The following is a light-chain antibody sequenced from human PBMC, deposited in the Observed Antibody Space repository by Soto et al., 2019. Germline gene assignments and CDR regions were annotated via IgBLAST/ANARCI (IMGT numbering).Light chain of an antibody. J-gene: IGKJ1*01. V-gene: IGKV4-1*01. Sequence: DIVMTQSPDALAVSLGERATINCKSSQNILYTSNNKNYLAWYQQKPGQPPKLLIYWASTRNSGVPARFSGSGSGTDFTLAITNLQAEDVAVYYCQQYFTCPQRSFGQGTKVEIK. CDR1: QNILYTSNNKNY. CDR3: QQYFTCPQRS. CDR2: WAS.